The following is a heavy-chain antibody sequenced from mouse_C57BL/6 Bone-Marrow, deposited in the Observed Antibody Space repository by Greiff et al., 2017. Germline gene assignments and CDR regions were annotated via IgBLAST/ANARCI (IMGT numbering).Heavy chain of an antibody. J-gene: IGHJ3*01. Sequence: QVQLQQPGAELVRPGTSVKLSCKASGYTFTSYWMHWVKQRPGQGLEWIGVIDPSDSYTNYNQKFKGKATLTVDTSSSTAYMQLSSLTSEDSAVYYGARAPAYWGQGTLVTVSA. V-gene: IGHV1-59*01. CDR1: GYTFTSYW. CDR2: IDPSDSYT. CDR3: ARAPAY.